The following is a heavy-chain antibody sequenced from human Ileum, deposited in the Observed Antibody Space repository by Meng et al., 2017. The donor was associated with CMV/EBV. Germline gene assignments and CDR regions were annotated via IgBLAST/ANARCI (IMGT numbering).Heavy chain of an antibody. CDR3: ARDNWGYDY. D-gene: IGHD7-27*01. CDR2: ISVHHGNT. Sequence: QVGLVQYGTEVKKPGASVKVSCKTSGYTFTNHNIAWVRQAPGQGLEWMGWISVHHGNTDYAQKYQDRVTMTRDTSTNTAYMELRSLTSDDTAMYYCARDNWGYDYWGQGTLVTVSS. V-gene: IGHV1-18*01. CDR1: GYTFTNHN. J-gene: IGHJ4*02.